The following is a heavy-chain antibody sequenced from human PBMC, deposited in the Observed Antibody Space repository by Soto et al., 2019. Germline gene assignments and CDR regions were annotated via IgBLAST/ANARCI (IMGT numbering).Heavy chain of an antibody. CDR1: GGSISSGGYS. J-gene: IGHJ4*02. CDR3: ARGNVVAIDY. D-gene: IGHD2-21*01. V-gene: IGHV4-30-2*01. Sequence: SETLSLTCAVSGGSISSGGYSWSWIRQPPGKGLEWIGYIYHNGSTYYNPSLKSRVTISVDRSKNQFSLKLSSVTAADTAVYYCARGNVVAIDYWGQGTLVPVSS. CDR2: IYHNGST.